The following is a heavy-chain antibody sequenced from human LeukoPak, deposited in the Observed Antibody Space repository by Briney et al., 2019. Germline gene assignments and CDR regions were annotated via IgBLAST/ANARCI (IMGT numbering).Heavy chain of an antibody. CDR3: AREEVRDPEYYDILTGYYVYYMDV. V-gene: IGHV1-18*01. Sequence: ASVKVSCKASGYTFTSYGISWVRQAPGQGLEWMGWISAYNGNTNYAQKLQGRVTMTTDTSTSTAYMELRSLRSDDTAVYYCAREEVRDPEYYDILTGYYVYYMDVWGKGTTVTVSS. D-gene: IGHD3-9*01. CDR2: ISAYNGNT. CDR1: GYTFTSYG. J-gene: IGHJ6*03.